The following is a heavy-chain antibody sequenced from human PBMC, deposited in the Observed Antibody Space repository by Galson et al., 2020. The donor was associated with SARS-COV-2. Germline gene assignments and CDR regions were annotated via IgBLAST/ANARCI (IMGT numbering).Heavy chain of an antibody. CDR2: ISGSGNTT. CDR1: GFSFSRYV. Sequence: GASLKISCAASGFSFSRYVMTWVRKAPGKGLEWDSGISGSGNTTYYADSVKGRFTNSRDNSKNTLYLQMNSLRAEDTAVYYCARGPYCSGGTCYSVGAFDIWGQGTMVTVSS. D-gene: IGHD2-15*01. J-gene: IGHJ3*02. CDR3: ARGPYCSGGTCYSVGAFDI. V-gene: IGHV3-23*01.